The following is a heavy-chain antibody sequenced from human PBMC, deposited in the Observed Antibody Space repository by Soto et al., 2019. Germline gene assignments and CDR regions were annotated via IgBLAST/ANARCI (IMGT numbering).Heavy chain of an antibody. D-gene: IGHD4-4*01. CDR3: VRDGALRSLSNFDV. Sequence: QVRLVQSEPEVKEPGASVKLSCRASGYRFTGHYLHWVRQAPGQQPEWMAWIYPDNGSPRIAYRFQDRVTVTRDTSLETAYLELSRLRSDDTATXXXVRDGALRSLSNFDVWGQGTVVTV. J-gene: IGHJ3*01. CDR2: IYPDNGSP. V-gene: IGHV1-2*07. CDR1: GYRFTGHY.